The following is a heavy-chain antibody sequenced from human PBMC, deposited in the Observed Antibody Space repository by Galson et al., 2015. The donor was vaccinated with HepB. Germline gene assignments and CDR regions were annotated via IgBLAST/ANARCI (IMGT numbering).Heavy chain of an antibody. CDR1: GFTFSSYS. Sequence: SLRLSCAASGFTFSSYSMNWVRQAPGKGLEWVSSISSSSSYIYYADSVKGRFTISRDNAKNSLYLQMNSLRAEDTAVYYCARDLYCSSTSCYTEDYFDYWGQGTLVTVSS. D-gene: IGHD2-2*02. J-gene: IGHJ4*02. CDR3: ARDLYCSSTSCYTEDYFDY. V-gene: IGHV3-21*01. CDR2: ISSSSSYI.